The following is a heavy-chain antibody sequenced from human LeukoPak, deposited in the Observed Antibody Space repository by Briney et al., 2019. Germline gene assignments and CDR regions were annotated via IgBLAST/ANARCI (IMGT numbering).Heavy chain of an antibody. Sequence: PGGSLRLSCTASGFTFSSYAMSWVRQAPGKGLEWVANIKEDGSEKYYVDSVKGRFTISRDNAKNSVHLQMKSLRAEDTAMYYCAREIGSAARGRWGQGTLVIVS. CDR1: GFTFSSYA. V-gene: IGHV3-7*05. CDR3: AREIGSAARGR. CDR2: IKEDGSEK. J-gene: IGHJ4*02. D-gene: IGHD6-13*01.